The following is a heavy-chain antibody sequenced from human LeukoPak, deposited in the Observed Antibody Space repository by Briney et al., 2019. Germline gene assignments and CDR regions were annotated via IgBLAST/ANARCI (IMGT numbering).Heavy chain of an antibody. D-gene: IGHD1-26*01. J-gene: IGHJ6*03. CDR1: GYTFTSYG. CDR2: ISAYNDNT. Sequence: ASVKVSCKASGYTFTSYGISWVRQAPGQGLEWMGWISAYNDNTNYAQKLQGRVTMTTDTSTSTAYMELRSLRSDDTAVYYCARDQGVQWELLPQGYYYYMDVWGKGTTVTVSS. V-gene: IGHV1-18*01. CDR3: ARDQGVQWELLPQGYYYYMDV.